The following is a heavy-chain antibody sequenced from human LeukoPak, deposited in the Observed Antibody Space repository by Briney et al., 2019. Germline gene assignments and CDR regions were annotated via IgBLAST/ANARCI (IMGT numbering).Heavy chain of an antibody. J-gene: IGHJ4*02. V-gene: IGHV1-69*13. Sequence: ASVKVSCKASGGTFSSYAISWVRQAPGQGLEWMGGIIPIFGTANYAQKFQGRVTITADESTSTAYMELSSLRSDDTAVYYCARDYCSSTSCLFDYWGQGTLVTVSS. CDR1: GGTFSSYA. CDR2: IIPIFGTA. CDR3: ARDYCSSTSCLFDY. D-gene: IGHD2-2*01.